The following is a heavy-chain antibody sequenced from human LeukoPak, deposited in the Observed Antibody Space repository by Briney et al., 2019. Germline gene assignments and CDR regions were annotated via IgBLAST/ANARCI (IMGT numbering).Heavy chain of an antibody. CDR1: GYTFTGYY. Sequence: GASVKVSCKASGYTFTGYYMHWVRQAPGQGLEWMGWINPNSGGTNYAQKFQGRVTMTRDTSISTAYMELSRLRSDDTAVYYCARVFSGNYDILTGYPHNWFDPWGQGTLVTVSS. CDR3: ARVFSGNYDILTGYPHNWFDP. J-gene: IGHJ5*02. CDR2: INPNSGGT. V-gene: IGHV1-2*02. D-gene: IGHD3-9*01.